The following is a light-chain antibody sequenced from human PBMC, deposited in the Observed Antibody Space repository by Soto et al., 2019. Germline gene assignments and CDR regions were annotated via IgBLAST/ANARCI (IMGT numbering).Light chain of an antibody. CDR3: AAWDDSLNGYV. CDR2: SND. J-gene: IGLJ1*01. V-gene: IGLV1-44*01. CDR1: SSNIGSNS. Sequence: QSVLTQPPSASGTPGQRVTISCSGSSSNIGSNSVNWYQQLPGTAPKLLIYSNDRRTSGVPDRFSGSKSGTSASLAISGLQSEDEADYDCAAWDDSLNGYVFGTGTKLTVL.